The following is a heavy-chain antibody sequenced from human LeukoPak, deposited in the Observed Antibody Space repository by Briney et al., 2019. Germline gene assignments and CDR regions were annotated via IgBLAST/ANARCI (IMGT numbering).Heavy chain of an antibody. J-gene: IGHJ5*02. V-gene: IGHV3-53*01. Sequence: GGSLRLSCAASGFTVSSNYMSWVRQAPGKGLEWVSVIYSGGSTYYADSVKGRFTISRDNSKNTLYLQMNSLRAEDTAVYYCARALPEYGSGSYYSWFDPWGQGTLVTVSS. CDR2: IYSGGST. D-gene: IGHD3-10*01. CDR1: GFTVSSNY. CDR3: ARALPEYGSGSYYSWFDP.